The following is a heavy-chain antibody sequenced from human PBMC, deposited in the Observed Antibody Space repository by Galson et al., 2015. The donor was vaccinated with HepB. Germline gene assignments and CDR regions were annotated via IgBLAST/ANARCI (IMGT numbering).Heavy chain of an antibody. CDR2: ISGSGGST. J-gene: IGHJ4*02. D-gene: IGHD2-2*01. CDR1: GFTFSSYA. CDR3: AKDRKIRAMRVLAGDY. Sequence: SLRLSCAASGFTFSSYAMSWVRQAPGKGLEWVSAISGSGGSTYYADSVKGRFTISRDNSKNTLYLQMNSLRAEDTAVYYCAKDRKIRAMRVLAGDYWGQGTLVTVSS. V-gene: IGHV3-23*01.